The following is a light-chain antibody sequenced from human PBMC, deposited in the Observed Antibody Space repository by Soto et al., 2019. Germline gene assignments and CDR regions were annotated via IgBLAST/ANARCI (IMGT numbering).Light chain of an antibody. J-gene: IGKJ1*01. CDR1: QSVSSSY. CDR3: QQYGTSPTWT. Sequence: EIVLTQSPGTLSLSPGERATLSCRASQSVSSSYLARYQQKPGQPPRLLISGSSSRATGIPDRFSGSGSGTDFTLTIARLEPEDFAVYFCQQYGTSPTWTFGQGTKVDIK. CDR2: GSS. V-gene: IGKV3-20*01.